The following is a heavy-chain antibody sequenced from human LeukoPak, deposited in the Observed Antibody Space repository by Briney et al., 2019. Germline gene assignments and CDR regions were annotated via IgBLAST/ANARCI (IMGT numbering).Heavy chain of an antibody. CDR2: IYSSGST. D-gene: IGHD5-12*01. J-gene: IGHJ6*03. CDR3: ARESSGYDFTYHYYYMDV. CDR1: GVSISSGTYY. V-gene: IGHV4-61*02. Sequence: SETLSLTCTVSGVSISSGTYYWSRIPQPAGKGLEWIVRIYSSGSTNYNPSLKSRVTISVDTSKNQFSLKLTSVTAADTAVYYGARESSGYDFTYHYYYMDVWGKGTTVTVSS.